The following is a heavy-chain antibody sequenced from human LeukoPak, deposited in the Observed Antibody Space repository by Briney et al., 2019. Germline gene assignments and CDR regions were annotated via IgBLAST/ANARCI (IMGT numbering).Heavy chain of an antibody. V-gene: IGHV3-53*01. Sequence: RAGGSLRLSCTVSGFTVSSNSMSWVRQAPGKGLEWVSFIYSAGNTHYSDSVKGRFTISIDNSKNTLYLQMNSLRAEDTAVYYCARRAGAYSHPYDYWGQGTLVTVSS. D-gene: IGHD4/OR15-4a*01. CDR1: GFTVSSNS. CDR2: IYSAGNT. J-gene: IGHJ4*02. CDR3: ARRAGAYSHPYDY.